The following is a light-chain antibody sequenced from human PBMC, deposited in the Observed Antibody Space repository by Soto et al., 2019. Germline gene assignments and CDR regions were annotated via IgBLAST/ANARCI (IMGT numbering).Light chain of an antibody. CDR2: GTS. Sequence: EIVLTQSPGTLSLSPGERATLSCRASQSVSSGYLAWYQQKPGQAPRLLIYGTSTRAIGIPDRFSGSGSGTDFTLIISRREPEDFAVYYCQHYDNSPPYTFGQGTKLEIK. CDR1: QSVSSGY. V-gene: IGKV3-20*01. CDR3: QHYDNSPPYT. J-gene: IGKJ2*01.